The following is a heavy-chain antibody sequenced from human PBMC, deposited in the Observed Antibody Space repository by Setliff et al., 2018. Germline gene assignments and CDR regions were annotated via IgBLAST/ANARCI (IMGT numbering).Heavy chain of an antibody. D-gene: IGHD6-13*01. J-gene: IGHJ4*02. Sequence: PGGSLRLSCAASGFTFNTYAMGWVRQPPGKGLEWVSSISDTALGIYYADSVRGRFTISRDNSTKTLYLQMNSRRAEDTAVYYCVKDVVGYSSTWPKRDYFDYWGQGTLVTVSS. V-gene: IGHV3-23*01. CDR1: GFTFNTYA. CDR2: ISDTALGI. CDR3: VKDVVGYSSTWPKRDYFDY.